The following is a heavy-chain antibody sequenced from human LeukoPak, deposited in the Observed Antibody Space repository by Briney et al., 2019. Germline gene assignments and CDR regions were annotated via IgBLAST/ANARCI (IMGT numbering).Heavy chain of an antibody. Sequence: GGSLRLSCAASGFTFSSYGMHWVRQAPGKGLEWVAVIWYDGSNKYYADSVKGRFTISRDNSKNTLYLQMNSLRAEDTAVYYCAREGYGDYCFDYWGQGTLVTVSS. J-gene: IGHJ4*02. CDR2: IWYDGSNK. CDR3: AREGYGDYCFDY. V-gene: IGHV3-33*01. D-gene: IGHD4-17*01. CDR1: GFTFSSYG.